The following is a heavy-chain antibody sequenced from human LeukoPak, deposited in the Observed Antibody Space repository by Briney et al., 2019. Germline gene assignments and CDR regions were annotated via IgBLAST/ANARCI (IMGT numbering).Heavy chain of an antibody. CDR3: ARRVYYDSSGYYPIDY. J-gene: IGHJ4*02. CDR1: GYTFTDYY. V-gene: IGHV1-69-2*01. D-gene: IGHD3-22*01. CDR2: VDPEDGET. Sequence: ASVKISCKVSGYTFTDYYMHWVQQAPGKGLEWMGLVDPEDGETIYAEKFQGRVTITADTSTDTAYMELSSLRSEDTAVYYCARRVYYDSSGYYPIDYWGPGTLVTVSS.